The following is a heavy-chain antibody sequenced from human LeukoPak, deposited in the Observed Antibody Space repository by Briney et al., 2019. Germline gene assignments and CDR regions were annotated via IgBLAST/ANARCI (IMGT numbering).Heavy chain of an antibody. CDR1: GYTFTGYY. J-gene: IGHJ6*03. CDR2: INPNSGGT. Sequence: GASVKVSCKASGYTFTGYYMHWVRQAPGQGLEWMGWINPNSGGTNYAQKFQGRVTITRNTSISTAYMELSSLRSEDTAVYYCARGTQGAYYYYYYMDVWGKGTTVTVSS. D-gene: IGHD3-16*01. V-gene: IGHV1-2*02. CDR3: ARGTQGAYYYYYYMDV.